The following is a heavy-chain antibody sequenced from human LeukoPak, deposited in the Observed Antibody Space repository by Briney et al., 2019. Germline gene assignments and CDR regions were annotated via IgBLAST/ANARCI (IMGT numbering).Heavy chain of an antibody. CDR3: ARGGDIVVVPAALKYYFDY. CDR1: GGSFSGYY. CDR2: INHSGST. D-gene: IGHD2-2*01. Sequence: PSETLSLTCAVYGGSFSGYYWSWIRQPPGKGLEWIGEINHSGSTNYNPSLKSRVTISVDTSKNQFSLKLSSVTAADTAVYYCARGGDIVVVPAALKYYFDYWGQGTLVTVSS. J-gene: IGHJ4*02. V-gene: IGHV4-34*01.